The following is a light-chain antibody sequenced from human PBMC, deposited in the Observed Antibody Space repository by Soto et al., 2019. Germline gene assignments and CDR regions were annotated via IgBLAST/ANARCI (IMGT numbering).Light chain of an antibody. J-gene: IGKJ1*01. V-gene: IGKV3-15*01. CDR3: QQYNDWPLT. CDR2: GAF. CDR1: QSINNN. Sequence: EIVMTQSPVTLSVSPGERATLSCRASQSINNNLAWYQQEPGQAPSLLIYGAFTRATGIPARFSGTGSGTEFTLTISSLQSEDFALYYCQQYNDWPLTFGQGTKVDI.